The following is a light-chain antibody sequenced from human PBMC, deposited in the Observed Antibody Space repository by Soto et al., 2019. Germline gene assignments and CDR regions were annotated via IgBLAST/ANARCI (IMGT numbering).Light chain of an antibody. J-gene: IGKJ5*01. Sequence: EIVLTQSPGTLSLSPGERATLSYRASQSINTYLAWYQQKPGQAPRLLIYDASKRATGIPARFSGSGSGTNFTLTLSSLEPEEFAVYDCQQRRSWQVTFGQGTRLE. V-gene: IGKV3D-11*02. CDR3: QQRRSWQVT. CDR1: QSINTY. CDR2: DAS.